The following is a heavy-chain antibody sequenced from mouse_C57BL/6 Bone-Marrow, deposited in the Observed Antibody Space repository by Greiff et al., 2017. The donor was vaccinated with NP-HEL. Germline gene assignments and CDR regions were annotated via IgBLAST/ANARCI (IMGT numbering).Heavy chain of an antibody. CDR2: IDPENGDT. V-gene: IGHV14-4*01. Sequence: VQLQQSGAELVRPGASVKLSCTASGFNFTDDYMHWVKQRPEQGLEWIGWIDPENGDTEYTSKFQGKATITADTSSNTAYLQLSSLTSEDTAVYYCSSVWCAYWGQGTLVTVSA. CDR1: GFNFTDDY. J-gene: IGHJ3*01. CDR3: SSVWCAY.